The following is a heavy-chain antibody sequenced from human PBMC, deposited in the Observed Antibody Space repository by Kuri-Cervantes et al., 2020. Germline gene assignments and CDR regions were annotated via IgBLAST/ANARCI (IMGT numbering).Heavy chain of an antibody. D-gene: IGHD1-26*01. Sequence: GGSLRLSCAGSGFTFTSAWMNWVRQAPGKGLEWVSAISGSGGSTYYADSVKGRFTISRDNSKNTLYLQMNSLRAEDTAAYYCARCSGSYSDWFDPWGQGTLVTVSS. CDR1: GFTFTSAW. CDR3: ARCSGSYSDWFDP. V-gene: IGHV3-23*01. J-gene: IGHJ5*02. CDR2: ISGSGGST.